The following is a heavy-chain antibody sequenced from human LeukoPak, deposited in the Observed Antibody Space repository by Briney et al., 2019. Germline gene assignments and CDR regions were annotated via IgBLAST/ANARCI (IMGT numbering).Heavy chain of an antibody. CDR1: GFTFDDYA. CDR3: AKSASGDYDFWSGYFRAIDY. J-gene: IGHJ4*02. V-gene: IGHV3-9*01. CDR2: ISWNSGSI. D-gene: IGHD3-3*01. Sequence: PGGSLRLSCAASGFTFDDYAMHWVRQAPGKGLELVSGISWNSGSIGYADSVKGRFTISRDNAKNSLYLQMNSLRAEDTALYYCAKSASGDYDFWSGYFRAIDYWGQGTLVTVSS.